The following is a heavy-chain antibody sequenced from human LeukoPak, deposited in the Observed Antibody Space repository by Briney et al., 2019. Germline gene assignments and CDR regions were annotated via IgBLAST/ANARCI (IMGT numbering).Heavy chain of an antibody. V-gene: IGHV1-2*02. CDR3: ARDMGWESNLLRPTLRSQFDH. D-gene: IGHD1-26*01. J-gene: IGHJ4*02. CDR1: GYTFSDHY. Sequence: GASVKVSCKASGYTFSDHYIHWVRQAPGQGPEWMGWINPNSGGTNYAQKFQGRVTMTRDTSISTAYMELSRLRSDDTAVYYCARDMGWESNLLRPTLRSQFDHWGQGTLVTVSS. CDR2: INPNSGGT.